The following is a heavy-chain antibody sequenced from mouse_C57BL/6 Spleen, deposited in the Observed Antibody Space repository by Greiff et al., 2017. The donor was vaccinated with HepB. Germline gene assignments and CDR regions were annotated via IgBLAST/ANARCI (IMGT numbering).Heavy chain of an antibody. CDR2: INPSTGGT. CDR3: ARSDCYGSSPSWFAY. J-gene: IGHJ3*01. D-gene: IGHD1-1*01. Sequence: VQLQQSGPELVKPGASVKISCKASGYSFTGYYMHWVKQSPEKSLEWIGEINPSTGGTSYNQKFKGKATLTVDTSSSTAYMQLKSLTSEDSAVYSCARSDCYGSSPSWFAYWGQGTLVTVSA. CDR1: GYSFTGYY. V-gene: IGHV1-43*01.